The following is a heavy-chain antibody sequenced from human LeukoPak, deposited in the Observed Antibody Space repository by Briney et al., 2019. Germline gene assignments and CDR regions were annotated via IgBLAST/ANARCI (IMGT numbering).Heavy chain of an antibody. J-gene: IGHJ6*03. D-gene: IGHD1-14*01. CDR1: GGSIRSSLHY. V-gene: IGHV4-39*07. CDR3: ARISSVWVKDFYYIDV. Sequence: SETLSLTCTVAGGSIRSSLHYWGWMRQPPGKGLEWIGTVFHTGSTHYNPSLKNRVTISIDTSKNQFSLKLSSVTAADTAVYSCARISSVWVKDFYYIDVWGKGTTVTVS. CDR2: VFHTGST.